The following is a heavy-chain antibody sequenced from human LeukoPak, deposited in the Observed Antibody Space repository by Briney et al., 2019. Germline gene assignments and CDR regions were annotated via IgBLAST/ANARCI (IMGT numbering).Heavy chain of an antibody. CDR1: GFTFSSYS. J-gene: IGHJ4*02. D-gene: IGHD3-22*01. V-gene: IGHV3-21*01. CDR3: ARDSSLLLDY. CDR2: ISSSSSYI. Sequence: GGSLRLSCAASGFTFSSYSMTWVRQAPGKGLEWVSSISSSSSYIYYADSVKGRFTISRDNAKNSLYLQMNSLRAEDTAVYYCARDSSLLLDYWGQGTLVTVSS.